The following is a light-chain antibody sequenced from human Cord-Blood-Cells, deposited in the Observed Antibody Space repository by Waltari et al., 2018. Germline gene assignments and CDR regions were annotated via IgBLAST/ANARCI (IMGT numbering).Light chain of an antibody. Sequence: SYVLTQPPSVSVTPGKTARITCGGNNIGSKSVHWYQQKPGQAPVLVVYDDSDRPSGIPGRCSCSNSGNTATLTISRVEAGDEADYYCQVWDSSSDHWVFGGGTKLTVL. CDR3: QVWDSSSDHWV. CDR2: DDS. CDR1: NIGSKS. V-gene: IGLV3-21*03. J-gene: IGLJ3*02.